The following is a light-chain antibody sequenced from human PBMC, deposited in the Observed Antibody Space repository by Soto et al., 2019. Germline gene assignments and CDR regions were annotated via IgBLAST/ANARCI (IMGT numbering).Light chain of an antibody. V-gene: IGKV3-20*01. CDR2: DTS. CDR3: HQYGSAKFT. Sequence: EIVLMQSPGTLSLSPGEGATLSCRASQSVNSNYLAWYQQKPGQAPTVLIFDTSRRATGVPDRFSGSGSGTYFTVAISRLQPDHFAVYYGHQYGSAKFTFCPGTKVNIK. J-gene: IGKJ3*01. CDR1: QSVNSNY.